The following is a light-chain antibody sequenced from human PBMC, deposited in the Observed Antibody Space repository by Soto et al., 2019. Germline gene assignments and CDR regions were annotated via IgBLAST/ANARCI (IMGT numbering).Light chain of an antibody. Sequence: RSWPPGERATLSCRASQSVSSTYLAWYQQKPGQAPRPLISAASSRATGTPDRFSGSGSGTDFTLTISRLEPEDFAVYYCQQFGSSRWTFGQGTKVDIK. J-gene: IGKJ1*01. CDR3: QQFGSSRWT. CDR1: QSVSSTY. CDR2: AAS. V-gene: IGKV3-20*01.